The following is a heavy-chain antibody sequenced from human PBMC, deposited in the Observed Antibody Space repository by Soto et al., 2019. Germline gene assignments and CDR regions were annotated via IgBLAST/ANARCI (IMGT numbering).Heavy chain of an antibody. CDR1: EFTFSDYW. V-gene: IGHV3-74*01. Sequence: GGSLRLSCAASEFTFSDYWMHWVRQAPGKGLVWVSRIKSDGYSTTYADSVKGRFTISRDNAKNTLFLQMNSLRVEDTAVYYCARGAYGFWSGYHPYYYYGMDVWGQGTTVTVSS. CDR2: IKSDGYST. CDR3: ARGAYGFWSGYHPYYYYGMDV. D-gene: IGHD3-3*01. J-gene: IGHJ6*02.